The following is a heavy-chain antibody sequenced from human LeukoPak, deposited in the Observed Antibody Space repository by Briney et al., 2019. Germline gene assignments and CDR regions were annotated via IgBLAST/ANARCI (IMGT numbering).Heavy chain of an antibody. V-gene: IGHV3-21*01. CDR2: ISSSSSYI. CDR3: ARDLGRGYSSSWYYGY. J-gene: IGHJ4*02. D-gene: IGHD6-13*01. CDR1: GFTFSSYS. Sequence: GGSLRLSCAASGFTFSSYSMNWVRQAPGKGLEWVSSISSSSSYIYYADSVKGRFTISRDNAKNSLYLQMNSLRAEDTAVYYCARDLGRGYSSSWYYGYWGQGTLVTVSS.